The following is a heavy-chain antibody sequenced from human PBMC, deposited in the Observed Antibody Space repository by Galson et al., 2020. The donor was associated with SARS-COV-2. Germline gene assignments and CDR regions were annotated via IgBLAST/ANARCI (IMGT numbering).Heavy chain of an antibody. CDR3: ARDMDIIFCGGDCSLHWFFDF. D-gene: IGHD2-21*01. J-gene: IGHJ2*01. CDR1: GFTFHRYG. Sequence: GVSLRLSCAASGFTFHRYGINWVRQAPGKGLEWVSYISSSSRNIYYADSVKGRFTISRDNAKKSLNLQMNSLRVEDTALYYCARDMDIIFCGGDCSLHWFFDFWGRGTLVTVSS. V-gene: IGHV3-48*04. CDR2: ISSSSRNI.